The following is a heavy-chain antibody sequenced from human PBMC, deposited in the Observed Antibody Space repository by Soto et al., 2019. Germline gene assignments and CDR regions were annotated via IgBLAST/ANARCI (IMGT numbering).Heavy chain of an antibody. D-gene: IGHD5-18*01. CDR3: ATDLPAYSYAYALGY. CDR1: GFTFSSYS. CDR2: ISSSSSYI. V-gene: IGHV3-21*01. J-gene: IGHJ4*02. Sequence: EVQLVESGGGLVKPGGSLRLSCAASGFTFSSYSMNWVRQAPGKGLEWVSSISSSSSYIYYADSVKGRLTISRASANTSLSLQIHSLRAAYTAVYYCATDLPAYSYAYALGYCGQGTLVTVSS.